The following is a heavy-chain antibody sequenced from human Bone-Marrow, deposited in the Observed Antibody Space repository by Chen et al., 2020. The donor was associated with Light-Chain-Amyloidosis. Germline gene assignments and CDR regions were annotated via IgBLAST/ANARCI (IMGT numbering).Heavy chain of an antibody. Sequence: QLQESGPGLVEPSKTLSLNCTVSGVSSITSRAYYWGWMRQTPGKGLEWIGSIYYSGSTYYNPSLKSRVTISVDTSKNQFSLKLGSVTAADTAVYYCARARLNMVRGVAPYYFDYWGQGTLVTVSS. J-gene: IGHJ4*02. D-gene: IGHD3-10*01. V-gene: IGHV4-39*07. CDR3: ARARLNMVRGVAPYYFDY. CDR2: IYYSGST. CDR1: GVSSITSRAYY.